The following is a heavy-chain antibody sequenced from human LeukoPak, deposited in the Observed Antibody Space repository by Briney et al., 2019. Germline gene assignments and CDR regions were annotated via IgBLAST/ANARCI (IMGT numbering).Heavy chain of an antibody. CDR2: IYPGDSDT. CDR1: GYSFTSYW. Sequence: GESLKISCKGSGYSFTSYWIGWVRQMPGKGLEWMGIIYPGDSDTRYSPSFQGQVTISTDKSISTAYLQWSSLKASDTAMYYCARSGEAVAGTFAFDYWGQGTLVTVSS. V-gene: IGHV5-51*01. CDR3: ARSGEAVAGTFAFDY. D-gene: IGHD6-19*01. J-gene: IGHJ4*02.